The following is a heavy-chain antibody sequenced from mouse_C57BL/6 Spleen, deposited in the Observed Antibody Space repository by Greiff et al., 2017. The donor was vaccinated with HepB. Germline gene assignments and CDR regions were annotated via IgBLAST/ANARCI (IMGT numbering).Heavy chain of an antibody. J-gene: IGHJ1*03. D-gene: IGHD2-2*01. CDR1: GYTFTDYY. CDR2: IYPGSGNT. Sequence: VQLQQSGAELVRPGASVKLSCKASGYTFTDYYINWVKQRPGQGLEWIARIYPGSGNTYYKEKFKGKATLTAEKSSSTAYMQLSSLNSEDSAVYFGAVSGNDGYVDVWGTGTTVTVAS. CDR3: AVSGNDGYVDV. V-gene: IGHV1-76*01.